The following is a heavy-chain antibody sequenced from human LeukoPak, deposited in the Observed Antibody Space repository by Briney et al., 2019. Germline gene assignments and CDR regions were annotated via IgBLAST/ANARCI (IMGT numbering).Heavy chain of an antibody. J-gene: IGHJ4*02. Sequence: PGGSLRLSCAASGFTFSSYSMNWVRQAPGKGLEWVSYISSSSSTIYYADSVKGRFTISRDNAKNSLYLQMNSLRAEDTAVYYCATNQLTVTSRNWGQGTLVTVSS. CDR1: GFTFSSYS. V-gene: IGHV3-48*01. CDR3: ATNQLTVTSRN. CDR2: ISSSSSTI. D-gene: IGHD4-17*01.